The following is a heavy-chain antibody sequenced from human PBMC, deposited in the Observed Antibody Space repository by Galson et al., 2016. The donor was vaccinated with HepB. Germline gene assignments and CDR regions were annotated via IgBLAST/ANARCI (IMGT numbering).Heavy chain of an antibody. CDR2: IRSKPNSYAT. CDR3: ASTIVTALYHYYYGIDV. Sequence: SLRLSCAASGFTFSGSAMYWVRQAPGKGLEWVGRIRSKPNSYATAYGASVNGRFTISRDDSKNTAYLQMNSLKTEDTAVYYCASTIVTALYHYYYGIDVWGQGTTVTVSS. V-gene: IGHV3-73*01. CDR1: GFTFSGSA. J-gene: IGHJ6*02. D-gene: IGHD4-11*01.